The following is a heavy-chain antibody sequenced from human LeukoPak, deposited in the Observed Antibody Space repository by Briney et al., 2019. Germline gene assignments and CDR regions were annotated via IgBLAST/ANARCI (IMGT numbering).Heavy chain of an antibody. Sequence: GGSLRLSCAASGFTVTNTYMSWVRQAPGKGLEWVSIVFSGGSTYYADSVKGRFTISRDNSKNTLYLQMNSLRAEDTAVYYCARKLTGTTYFDYWGQGTLVTVSS. J-gene: IGHJ4*02. CDR1: GFTVTNTY. V-gene: IGHV3-66*01. CDR2: VFSGGST. D-gene: IGHD1-1*01. CDR3: ARKLTGTTYFDY.